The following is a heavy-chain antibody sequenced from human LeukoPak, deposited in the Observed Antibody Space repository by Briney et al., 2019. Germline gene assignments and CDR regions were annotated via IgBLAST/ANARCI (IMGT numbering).Heavy chain of an antibody. CDR2: FAPSFAIT. V-gene: IGHV1-69*10. D-gene: IGHD2-15*01. CDR3: ARGGVVAGGLDY. Sequence: ASVKVSCKASGGTFSSYAISWVRQAPGQGLELLGVFAPSFAITNYAQKFQGRVTITADKSTRTVYMELRSLRSEDTAVYYCARGGVVAGGLDYWGQGTRVTVSS. CDR1: GGTFSSYA. J-gene: IGHJ4*02.